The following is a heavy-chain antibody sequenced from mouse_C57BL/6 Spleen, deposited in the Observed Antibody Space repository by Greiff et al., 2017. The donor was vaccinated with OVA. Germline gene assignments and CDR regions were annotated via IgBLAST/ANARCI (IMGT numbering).Heavy chain of an antibody. CDR3: ARGDGYYPYAMDY. CDR2: ISSGSSTI. CDR1: GFTFSDYG. D-gene: IGHD2-3*01. J-gene: IGHJ4*01. Sequence: EVQVVESGGGLVKPGGSLKLSCAASGFTFSDYGMHWVRQAPEKGLEWVAYISSGSSTIYYADTVKGRFTISRDNAKNTLFLQMTSLRSEDTAMYYCARGDGYYPYAMDYWGQGTSVTVSS. V-gene: IGHV5-17*01.